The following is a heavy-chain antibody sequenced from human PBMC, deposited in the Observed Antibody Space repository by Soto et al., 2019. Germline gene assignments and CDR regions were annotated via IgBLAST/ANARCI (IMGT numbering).Heavy chain of an antibody. CDR2: ISAYNGNT. CDR1: GYTFTSYG. CDR3: ARDHPPLDYYGSGSLDY. J-gene: IGHJ4*02. V-gene: IGHV1-18*01. D-gene: IGHD3-10*01. Sequence: ASVKVSCKASGYTFTSYGISWVRQAPGQGLEWMGWISAYNGNTNYAQKLQGRATMTTDTSTSTAYMELRSLRSDDTAVYYCARDHPPLDYYGSGSLDYWGQGTRGTVS.